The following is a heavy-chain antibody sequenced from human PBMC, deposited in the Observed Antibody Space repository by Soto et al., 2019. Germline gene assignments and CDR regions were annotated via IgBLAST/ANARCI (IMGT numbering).Heavy chain of an antibody. CDR3: ARGGPGAFDH. V-gene: IGHV3-74*01. D-gene: IGHD3-16*01. CDR1: GFTFSSYG. J-gene: IGHJ4*02. CDR2: INNDGSST. Sequence: PGGSLRLSCAASGFTFSSYGMHWVRQAPGKGLVWVSRINNDGSSTTYADFVEGRITISRDNVKNTVFLQVNSLRDEDTAVYYCARGGPGAFDHWGQGVVVNGPS.